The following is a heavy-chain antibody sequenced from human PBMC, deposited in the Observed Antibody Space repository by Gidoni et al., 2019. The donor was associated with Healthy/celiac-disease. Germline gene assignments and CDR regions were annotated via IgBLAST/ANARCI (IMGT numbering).Heavy chain of an antibody. V-gene: IGHV3-33*01. CDR2: IWYDGSNK. Sequence: VQPGRSLRLSCAASGFTFSSYGMHWVRQAPGKGLEWVAVIWYDGSNKYYADSVKGRFTISRDNSKNTLYLQMNSLRAEDTAVYYCARDPPEASYGMDVWGQGTTVTVSS. CDR1: GFTFSSYG. J-gene: IGHJ6*02. CDR3: ARDPPEASYGMDV.